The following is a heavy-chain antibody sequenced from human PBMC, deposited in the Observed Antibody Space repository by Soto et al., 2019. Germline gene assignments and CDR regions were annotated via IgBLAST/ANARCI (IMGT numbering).Heavy chain of an antibody. CDR2: ISSSGSNI. CDR1: GFTFRDYF. J-gene: IGHJ3*02. V-gene: IGHV3-11*01. Sequence: QVQLVESGGGLVKPGGSLRLSCAASGFTFRDYFMSWIRQAPGKGLEWVSWISSSGSNINYAESVKGRFTVSRDNAKNSLYLQMNSLRAEVTAMYYCATEDWGAFDIWGQGTVVTVSS. CDR3: ATEDWGAFDI. D-gene: IGHD7-27*01.